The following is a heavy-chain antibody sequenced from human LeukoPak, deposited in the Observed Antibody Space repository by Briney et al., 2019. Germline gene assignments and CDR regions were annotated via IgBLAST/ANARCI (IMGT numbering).Heavy chain of an antibody. J-gene: IGHJ6*02. D-gene: IGHD1-26*01. CDR3: ATVGFWVGATDRGYYYYGMDV. CDR1: GYTLTELS. V-gene: IGHV1-24*01. CDR2: FDPEDGET. Sequence: ASVKVSCKVTGYTLTELSMHWVRQAPRKGLEWMGGFDPEDGETIYAQKFQGRVTMTEDTSTDTAYMELSSLRSEDTAVYYCATVGFWVGATDRGYYYYGMDVWGQGTTVTVSS.